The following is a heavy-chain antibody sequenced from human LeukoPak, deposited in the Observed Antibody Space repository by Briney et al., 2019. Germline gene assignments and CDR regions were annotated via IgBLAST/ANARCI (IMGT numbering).Heavy chain of an antibody. Sequence: PGGSLRLSCAVSGFTFVNYGIHWVRQAPGKGLEWVAFIRHDGSNKYHADSVKGRFTISRDNAKNSLYLQMNSLRAEDTAVYYCARDGGSSGWYYFDYWGQGTLVTVSS. J-gene: IGHJ4*02. V-gene: IGHV3-30*02. CDR3: ARDGGSSGWYYFDY. CDR1: GFTFVNYG. CDR2: IRHDGSNK. D-gene: IGHD6-19*01.